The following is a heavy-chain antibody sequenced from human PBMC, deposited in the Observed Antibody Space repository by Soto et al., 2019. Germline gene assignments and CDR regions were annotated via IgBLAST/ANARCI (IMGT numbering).Heavy chain of an antibody. CDR2: IIPILGIA. CDR1: GGTFSSYT. V-gene: IGHV1-69*02. Sequence: QVQLVQSGAEVKKPGSSVKVSCKDSGGTFSSYTISWVRQATGQGLEWMGRIIPILGIANYAQKVQGRVTITADKSTSTAYMELSSLRSEDTALYYCCGGYSSGVDSWGQGTLVTVSS. CDR3: CGGYSSGVDS. D-gene: IGHD5-18*01. J-gene: IGHJ4*02.